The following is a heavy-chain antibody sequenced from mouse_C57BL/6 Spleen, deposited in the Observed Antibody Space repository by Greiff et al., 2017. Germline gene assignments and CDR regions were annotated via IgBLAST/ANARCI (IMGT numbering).Heavy chain of an antibody. J-gene: IGHJ3*01. Sequence: VQLQQPGAELVKPGASVKLSCKASGYTFTSYWMHWVKQRPGQGLEWIGYIYIGNGYTEYNAKFKGKATLTSDTSSSTAYMQLSSLTSEDSAIYFCARETAYGGQGTLVTVSA. CDR2: IYIGNGYT. CDR3: ARETAY. V-gene: IGHV1-58*01. CDR1: GYTFTSYW.